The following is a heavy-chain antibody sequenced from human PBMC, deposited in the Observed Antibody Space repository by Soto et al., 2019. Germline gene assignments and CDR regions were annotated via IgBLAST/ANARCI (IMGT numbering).Heavy chain of an antibody. V-gene: IGHV1-3*01. CDR1: GYTFTGYY. CDR3: ARVSKTYYYDSSGYSGYYYGMDV. D-gene: IGHD3-22*01. CDR2: INANNGNT. J-gene: IGHJ6*02. Sequence: ASVKVSCKASGYTFTGYYMHWVRQAPGQRLEWMGWINANNGNTKYSQKFQGRVTITRDTSASTAYMELSSLRSEDTAVYYCARVSKTYYYDSSGYSGYYYGMDVWGQGTTVTVSS.